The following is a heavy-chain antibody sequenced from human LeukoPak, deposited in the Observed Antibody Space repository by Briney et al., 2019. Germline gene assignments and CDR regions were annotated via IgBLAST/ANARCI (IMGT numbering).Heavy chain of an antibody. Sequence: GASVKVSCKASGYTFTSYGLTWVRQAPGQGLEWMGWISAYNGHTKYPQKLQGRVTMTTDTSTSTAYMELRSLRSDDTAVYYCARSASGSYWNFQHWGQGTLVTVSS. V-gene: IGHV1-18*01. D-gene: IGHD1-26*01. J-gene: IGHJ1*01. CDR1: GYTFTSYG. CDR2: ISAYNGHT. CDR3: ARSASGSYWNFQH.